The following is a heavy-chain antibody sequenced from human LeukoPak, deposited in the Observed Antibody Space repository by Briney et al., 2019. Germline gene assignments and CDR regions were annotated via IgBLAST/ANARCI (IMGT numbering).Heavy chain of an antibody. CDR3: ARDSGIAVAGIYYFDY. V-gene: IGHV1-2*02. J-gene: IGHJ4*02. CDR1: GYTFTSYD. CDR2: INPNSGGT. D-gene: IGHD6-19*01. Sequence: ASVKVSCKASGYTFTSYDINWVRQATGQVLEWMGWINPNSGGTNYAQKFQGRVTMTRDTSISTAYMELSRLRSDDTAVYYCARDSGIAVAGIYYFDYWGQGTLVTVSS.